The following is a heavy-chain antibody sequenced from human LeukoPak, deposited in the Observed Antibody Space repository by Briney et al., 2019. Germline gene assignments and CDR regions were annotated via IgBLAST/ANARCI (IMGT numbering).Heavy chain of an antibody. CDR2: FDPEDGET. CDR3: ARDSRRAATKTRAYYYYYGMDV. CDR1: GYTLTELS. Sequence: GASVTVSCKVSGYTLTELSMHWVRQAPGKGLEGMGGFDPEDGETIYAQKFQGRVTMTEDTSTDTAYMELSSLRSEDTAVYYCARDSRRAATKTRAYYYYYGMDVWGQGTTVTVSS. J-gene: IGHJ6*02. D-gene: IGHD2-15*01. V-gene: IGHV1-24*01.